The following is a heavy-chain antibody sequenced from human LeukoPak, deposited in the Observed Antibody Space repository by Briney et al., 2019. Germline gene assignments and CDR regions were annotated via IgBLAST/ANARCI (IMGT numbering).Heavy chain of an antibody. CDR2: ISYDGSNN. J-gene: IGHJ3*02. Sequence: GGSLRLSCAASGFTFSNYAMHWVRQAPGKGLEWVAVISYDGSNNYYADSVKGRFTISRDNSKNTLYLQMNGLRAEDTAVYYCAKDLGDCNSTSCYTSAFDIWGQGTMVTVSS. D-gene: IGHD2-2*02. CDR1: GFTFSNYA. V-gene: IGHV3-30*18. CDR3: AKDLGDCNSTSCYTSAFDI.